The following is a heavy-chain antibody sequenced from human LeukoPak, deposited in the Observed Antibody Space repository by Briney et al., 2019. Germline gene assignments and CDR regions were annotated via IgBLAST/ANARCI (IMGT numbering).Heavy chain of an antibody. J-gene: IGHJ4*02. D-gene: IGHD5-12*01. V-gene: IGHV3-7*05. CDR3: ARDSGYSAFDY. CDR2: MNPDGSTK. Sequence: GGSLRLSCAGSGFTFSSDWMTWVRQAPGKGLEWVANMNPDGSTKNYVDSVRGRFTISRDNAKNSLYLQMNSLRADDTAVYYCARDSGYSAFDYWGQGTLVTVSS. CDR1: GFTFSSDW.